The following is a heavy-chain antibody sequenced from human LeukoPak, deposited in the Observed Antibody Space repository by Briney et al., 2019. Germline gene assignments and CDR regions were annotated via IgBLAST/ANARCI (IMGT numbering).Heavy chain of an antibody. D-gene: IGHD3-22*01. CDR2: ISGSGGST. Sequence: GGSLRLSCAASGFTFDYYAMHWVRQAPGKGLEWVSAISGSGGSTYYADSVKGRFTISRDNSKNTLYLQMNSLRAEDTAVYYCAKEIRSAGSSGYLRDFDYWGQGTLVTVSS. CDR3: AKEIRSAGSSGYLRDFDY. CDR1: GFTFDYYA. V-gene: IGHV3-23*01. J-gene: IGHJ4*02.